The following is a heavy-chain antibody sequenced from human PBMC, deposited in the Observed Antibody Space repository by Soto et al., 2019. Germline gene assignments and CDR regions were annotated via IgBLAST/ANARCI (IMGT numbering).Heavy chain of an antibody. CDR2: VYHTGTT. D-gene: IGHD3-22*01. CDR3: ARALVTDYNSRDYHYYFAMDV. V-gene: IGHV4-31*02. CDR1: GGPVSGDDLY. Sequence: TLSLTCVVSGGPVSGDDLYWSWIRPLPGKGLEWIANVYHTGTTYYNPSLKSRVSMSVDTSQNQFSLILASVTAADTAVYYCARALVTDYNSRDYHYYFAMDVWGQGTSVTVS. J-gene: IGHJ6*02.